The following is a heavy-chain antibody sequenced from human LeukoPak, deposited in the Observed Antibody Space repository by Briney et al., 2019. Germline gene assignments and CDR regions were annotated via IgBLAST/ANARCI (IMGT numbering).Heavy chain of an antibody. V-gene: IGHV1-8*01. CDR2: MSSNSGIT. J-gene: IGHJ4*02. D-gene: IGHD7-27*01. CDR1: GYTFTSYD. Sequence: ASVKVSCKASGYTFTSYDINWVRQATGQGLEWMGWMSSNSGITGYAQKFQGRVTMTRNTAISTAYMELSSLRSEDTAVYYCVRTPPNWGADYWGQGTLVTVSS. CDR3: VRTPPNWGADY.